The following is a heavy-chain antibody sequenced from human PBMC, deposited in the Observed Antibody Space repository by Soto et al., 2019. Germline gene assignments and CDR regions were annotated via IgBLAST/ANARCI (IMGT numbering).Heavy chain of an antibody. V-gene: IGHV1-69*01. D-gene: IGHD3-9*01. J-gene: IGHJ3*02. CDR1: GGTFSSYA. CDR3: ARVHRNTHYDSLTGYYAVDAFDI. CDR2: IIPIFGTA. Sequence: QVQLVQSGAEVKKPGSSVKVSCKASGGTFSSYAISWVRQAPGQGLEWMGGIIPIFGTANYAQKFQGRVTTTADESTSTAYMELSSLRSEDTAVYYCARVHRNTHYDSLTGYYAVDAFDIWGQGTMVTVSS.